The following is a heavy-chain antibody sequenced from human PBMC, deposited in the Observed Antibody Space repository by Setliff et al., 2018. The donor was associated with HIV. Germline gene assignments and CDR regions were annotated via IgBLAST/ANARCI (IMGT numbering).Heavy chain of an antibody. Sequence: KTSETLSLTCIVAGGSVSGYKWSWIRQSPGKGLECIGYIYTSGSATYNPSLKRRVTISIDTSKTQFSLRLDSFTAADTAVYYCARRGYNFSGTFDIWCQGTMVTVSS. V-gene: IGHV4-4*08. CDR2: IYTSGSA. J-gene: IGHJ3*02. CDR3: ARRGYNFSGTFDI. CDR1: GGSVSGYK. D-gene: IGHD5-18*01.